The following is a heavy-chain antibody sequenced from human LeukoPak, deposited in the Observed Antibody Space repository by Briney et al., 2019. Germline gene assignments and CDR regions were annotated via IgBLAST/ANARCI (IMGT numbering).Heavy chain of an antibody. V-gene: IGHV6-1*01. CDR1: GDSVSSNSAA. D-gene: IGHD2-15*01. J-gene: IGHJ4*02. CDR3: ARARGYLEN. CDR2: TYCRSKWFS. Sequence: SQTLSLTCAIPGDSVSSNSAAWNWIRQSPSRGLEWLGRTYCRSKWFSAYALSVRSRISIKPDTSKNQFTLQLNSVTPEDTAVYYCARARGYLENWGQGTLVTVSS.